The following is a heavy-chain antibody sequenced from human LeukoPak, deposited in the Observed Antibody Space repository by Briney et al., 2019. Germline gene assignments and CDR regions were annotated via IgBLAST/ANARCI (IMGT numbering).Heavy chain of an antibody. D-gene: IGHD2-2*01. CDR1: GFTFSSYW. Sequence: GGSLRLSCAASGFTFSSYWMHWVRQAPGKGLVWVSRINRDGSTTTYADSVKGRFTVSRDNAKNTLYLQMNSLRAEDTAVYYCATDREYVPDFWGQGTLVTVSS. CDR3: ATDREYVPDF. CDR2: INRDGSTT. V-gene: IGHV3-74*01. J-gene: IGHJ4*02.